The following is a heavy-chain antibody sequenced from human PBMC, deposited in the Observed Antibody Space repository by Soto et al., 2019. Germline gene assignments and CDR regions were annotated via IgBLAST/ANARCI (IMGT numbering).Heavy chain of an antibody. CDR2: ISPGGSNT. CDR1: GFTFVNHV. J-gene: IGHJ2*01. V-gene: IGHV3-23*01. CDR3: AARHDPSISTPRYLDL. Sequence: EVQLLESGGGLVQPGGSLRLSCAASGFTFVNHVMTWVRQAPGKGLDWVSSISPGGSNTYYAESVKGRFAISRDDSKSTLYLQMNSLRGEDTAVDYCAARHDPSISTPRYLDLWGRGTLVTVSS. D-gene: IGHD2-2*01.